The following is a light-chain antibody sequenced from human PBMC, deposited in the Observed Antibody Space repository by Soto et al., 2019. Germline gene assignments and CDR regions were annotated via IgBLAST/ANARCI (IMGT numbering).Light chain of an antibody. CDR2: LDSDGIH. Sequence: QLVLTQSPSASASLGASVKLTCTLSSGHSTYAIAWHQQQPEKGPRYLMKLDSDGIHSKGDGIPDRFSGSSSGAERYLTISSRQSEDEADYYCQTWGTGIVVFGGGTKVTVL. V-gene: IGLV4-69*02. CDR3: QTWGTGIVV. CDR1: SGHSTYA. J-gene: IGLJ2*01.